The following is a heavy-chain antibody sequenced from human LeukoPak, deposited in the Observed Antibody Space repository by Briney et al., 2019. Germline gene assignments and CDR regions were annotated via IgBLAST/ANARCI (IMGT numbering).Heavy chain of an antibody. V-gene: IGHV4-59*08. CDR3: ARLDCSGGSCYAVGAFEI. CDR1: GGSISSYY. CDR2: LSYTGST. Sequence: SETLSLTCTVSGGSISSYYWSWIRQPPGRGLEWVGYLSYTGSTNSNPSLKSRVTISVDTSKNQFSLNLSSVTAADTAVYYCARLDCSGGSCYAVGAFEIWGQGTMVTVSS. J-gene: IGHJ3*02. D-gene: IGHD2-15*01.